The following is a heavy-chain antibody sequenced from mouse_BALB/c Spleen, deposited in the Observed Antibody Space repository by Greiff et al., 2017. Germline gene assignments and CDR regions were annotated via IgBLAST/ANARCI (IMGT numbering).Heavy chain of an antibody. CDR3: ARGGYYYGIPYYAMDY. CDR1: GYSFTSYW. V-gene: IGHV1-69*02. Sequence: VQLQQPGAELVRPGASVKLSCKASGYSFTSYWMHWVKQRPGQGLEWIGMIDPSDSETRLNQKFKDKATLTVDKSSSTAYMQLSSPTSEDSAVYYCARGGYYYGIPYYAMDYWGQGTSVTVSS. J-gene: IGHJ4*01. CDR2: IDPSDSET. D-gene: IGHD1-1*01.